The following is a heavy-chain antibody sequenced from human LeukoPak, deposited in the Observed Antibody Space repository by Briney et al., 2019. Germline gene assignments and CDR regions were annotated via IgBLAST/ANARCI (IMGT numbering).Heavy chain of an antibody. CDR3: ARESCSSTSCYDYFDY. Sequence: ASVKVSCKASGYTFTSYYMYWVRQAPGQGLEWMGIINPNRGSTSYAQKFQGRVTMTRDMSTSTVYMELSSLRSEDTAVYYCARESCSSTSCYDYFDYWGQGTLVTVSS. CDR1: GYTFTSYY. V-gene: IGHV1-46*01. D-gene: IGHD2-2*01. J-gene: IGHJ4*02. CDR2: INPNRGST.